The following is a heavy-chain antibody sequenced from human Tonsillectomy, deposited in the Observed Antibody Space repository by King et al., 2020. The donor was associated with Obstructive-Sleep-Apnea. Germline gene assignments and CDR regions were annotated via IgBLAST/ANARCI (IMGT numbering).Heavy chain of an antibody. CDR1: GFTFSSYA. CDR2: ISGSGGST. J-gene: IGHJ3*02. V-gene: IGHV3-23*04. D-gene: IGHD2-2*01. Sequence: VQLVESGGGLVQPGVSLRLSCAASGFTFSSYAMSWVRQAPGKGLEWVSAISGSGGSTYYADSVKGRFTISRDNSKNTLYLQMNSLRAEDTAVYYCAKDRGYCSSTSCYLDAFDIWGQGTMVTVSS. CDR3: AKDRGYCSSTSCYLDAFDI.